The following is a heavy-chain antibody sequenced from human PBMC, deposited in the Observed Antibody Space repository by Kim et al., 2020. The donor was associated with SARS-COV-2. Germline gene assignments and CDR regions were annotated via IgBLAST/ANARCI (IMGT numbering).Heavy chain of an antibody. D-gene: IGHD1-20*01. CDR1: GFTFSSYS. V-gene: IGHV3-48*02. J-gene: IGHJ1*01. Sequence: GGSLRLSCAASGFTFSSYSMNWVRQAPGKGLEWVSYISSSSTIYYADSVKGRFTIARDNAKNSLYLQMNSLRDEDTAVYYCARVPYPGITGTTGSFQHWGQGTLVTVSS. CDR3: ARVPYPGITGTTGSFQH. CDR2: ISSSSTI.